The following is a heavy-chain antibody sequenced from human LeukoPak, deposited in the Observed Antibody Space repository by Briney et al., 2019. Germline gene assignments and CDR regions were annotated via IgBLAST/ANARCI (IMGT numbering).Heavy chain of an antibody. V-gene: IGHV1-8*03. J-gene: IGHJ6*03. Sequence: ASVKVSCKASGYTFTSYDINWVRQATGQGLEWMGWMNPNSGNTSYAQKFQGRVTITRNTSISTAHTELSSLRSEHTAVYYCASSYGSGRPYYMDVWGNGTTVTVSS. CDR1: GYTFTSYD. CDR3: ASSYGSGRPYYMDV. CDR2: MNPNSGNT. D-gene: IGHD3-10*01.